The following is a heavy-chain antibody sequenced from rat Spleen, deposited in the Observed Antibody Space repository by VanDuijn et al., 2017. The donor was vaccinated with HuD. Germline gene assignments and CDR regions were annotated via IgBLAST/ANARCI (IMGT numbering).Heavy chain of an antibody. V-gene: IGHV5-31*01. CDR1: GITFNNYW. CDR3: VRHGYTRYYFDY. CDR2: ISSGGGGT. J-gene: IGHJ2*01. D-gene: IGHD1-9*01. Sequence: EVQLVESGGGRVQPGRSLRLSCVASGITFNNYWMTWIRQAPGKGLEWVASISSGGGGTYYPDSVQGRFTISRDNTKSTLYLQMDSLKSEDTASYYCVRHGYTRYYFDYWGQGVMVTVSS.